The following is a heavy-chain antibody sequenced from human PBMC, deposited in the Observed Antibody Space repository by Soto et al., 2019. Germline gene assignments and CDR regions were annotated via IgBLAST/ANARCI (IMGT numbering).Heavy chain of an antibody. D-gene: IGHD6-6*01. CDR2: IYYSGST. CDR3: ASPPHPTIAARRKDYYYYYGMDV. CDR1: GGSISSGGYY. V-gene: IGHV4-31*03. J-gene: IGHJ6*02. Sequence: SETLSLTCTVSGGSISSGGYYWSWIRQHPGKGLEWIGYIYYSGSTYYNPSLKSRVTISVATSKNQFYLKLSSVTAADTAVYYCASPPHPTIAARRKDYYYYYGMDVWGQGTTVTSP.